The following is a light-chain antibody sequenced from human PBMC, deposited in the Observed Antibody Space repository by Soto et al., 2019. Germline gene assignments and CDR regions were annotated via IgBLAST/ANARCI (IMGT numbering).Light chain of an antibody. V-gene: IGKV3-15*01. CDR1: QSVNNF. CDR3: QRYNNWPLT. CDR2: DTS. J-gene: IGKJ4*01. Sequence: EVVLTQSPATLSLSPGDRATLSCRASQSVNNFLAWYQQKPGQTPRLLIYDTSARATGVPARFSGSRSGPEFTLTINSLQSEDFAIYYCQRYNNWPLTFGGGTKVDIK.